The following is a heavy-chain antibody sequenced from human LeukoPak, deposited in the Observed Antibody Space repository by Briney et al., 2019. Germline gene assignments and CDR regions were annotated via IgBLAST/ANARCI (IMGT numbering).Heavy chain of an antibody. CDR3: ARDRRDSSGYPTFDI. CDR2: ISGYNANT. Sequence: ASVKVSCTPSGYTFTSYAINWVRQAPGQGLEWLGWISGYNANTNHVQKLQDRVTMATDTATRTVYMELRSLRSDDTAVYYCARDRRDSSGYPTFDIWGQGTMVTVSS. V-gene: IGHV1-18*01. J-gene: IGHJ3*02. D-gene: IGHD3-22*01. CDR1: GYTFTSYA.